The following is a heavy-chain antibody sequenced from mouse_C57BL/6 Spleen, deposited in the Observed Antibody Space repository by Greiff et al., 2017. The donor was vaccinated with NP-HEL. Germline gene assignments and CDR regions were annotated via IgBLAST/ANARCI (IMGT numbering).Heavy chain of an antibody. D-gene: IGHD1-1*01. J-gene: IGHJ1*03. CDR1: GFTFSSYG. V-gene: IGHV5-6*01. CDR3: ARRNYGSSPSYFDV. CDR2: ISSGGSYT. Sequence: EVQRVESGGDLVKPGGSLKLSCAASGFTFSSYGMSWVRQTPDKRLEWVATISSGGSYTYYPDSVKGRFTISRDNAKNTLYLQMSSLKSEDTAMYYCARRNYGSSPSYFDVWGTGTTVTVSS.